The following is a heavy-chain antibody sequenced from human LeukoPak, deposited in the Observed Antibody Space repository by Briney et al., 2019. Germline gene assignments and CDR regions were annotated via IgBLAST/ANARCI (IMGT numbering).Heavy chain of an antibody. CDR1: GGSISGYY. CDR2: IYYSGST. CDR3: ARLSKDTVVLPAAMAHYFDY. D-gene: IGHD2-2*01. V-gene: IGHV4-59*08. J-gene: IGHJ4*02. Sequence: SETLSLTCTVSGGSISGYYWSWIRQPPGRGLQFIGYIYYSGSTNYNPSLESRVTISVDTSKNQFSLKLRSVTAADTAVYYCARLSKDTVVLPAAMAHYFDYWGQGTLVTVSS.